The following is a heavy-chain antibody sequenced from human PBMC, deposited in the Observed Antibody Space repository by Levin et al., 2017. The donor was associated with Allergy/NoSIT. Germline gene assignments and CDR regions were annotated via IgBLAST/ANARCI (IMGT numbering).Heavy chain of an antibody. CDR2: IHHNGST. CDR3: ARSPLRPQYCSKTRCNTARYNWFDP. J-gene: IGHJ5*02. D-gene: IGHD2-2*01. V-gene: IGHV4-34*01. CDR1: GGSFSDYY. Sequence: NPSETLSLTCAVYGGSFSDYYWNWIRQPPGKGLEWIGEIHHNGSTNYNPSLKSRVTISVGTSKNQFSLKLSSVTAADAAVYYCARSPLRPQYCSKTRCNTARYNWFDPWGQGTLVTVSS.